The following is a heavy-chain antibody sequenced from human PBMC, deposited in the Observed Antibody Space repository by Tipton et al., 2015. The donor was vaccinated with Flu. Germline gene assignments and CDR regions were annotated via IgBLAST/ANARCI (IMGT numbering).Heavy chain of an antibody. J-gene: IGHJ4*02. CDR1: GGSISSYY. D-gene: IGHD6-13*01. Sequence: TLSLTCTVSGGSISSYYWSWIRQPPGKGLEWIGYIYYSGSTNYNPSLKSRVTISVDTSKNQFSLKLSSVTAADTAVYYCARLLGSSWRTLDYWGQGTLVTVSS. CDR2: IYYSGST. CDR3: ARLLGSSWRTLDY. V-gene: IGHV4-59*08.